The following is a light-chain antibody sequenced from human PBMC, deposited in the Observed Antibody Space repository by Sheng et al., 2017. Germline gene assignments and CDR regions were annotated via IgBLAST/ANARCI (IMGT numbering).Light chain of an antibody. CDR1: SSNIGSHS. J-gene: IGLJ1*01. CDR3: AAWDDSLTGYV. Sequence: QSVLTQPPSASGTPGQRVTMSCSGSSSNIGSHSVNWYQHLPGTAPKLLXYNNYERPSGAPDRFSGSKSGTSASLAISGLQSEDEADYYCAAWDDSLTGYVFGTGTKVTVL. CDR2: NNY. V-gene: IGLV1-44*01.